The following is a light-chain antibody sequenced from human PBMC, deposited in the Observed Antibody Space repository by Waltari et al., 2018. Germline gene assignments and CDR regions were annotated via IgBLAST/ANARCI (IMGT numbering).Light chain of an antibody. CDR1: QSIRSY. Sequence: DIQMTQSPSSLSESVGDRVTITCRAGQSIRSYLNWYQQKPGKAPKLLIYAASSLQSGVPSRFSGSGSGTEFTLTISSLQPEDFATYYCQQSYSTPRTFGQGTKVEIK. J-gene: IGKJ1*01. V-gene: IGKV1-39*01. CDR2: AAS. CDR3: QQSYSTPRT.